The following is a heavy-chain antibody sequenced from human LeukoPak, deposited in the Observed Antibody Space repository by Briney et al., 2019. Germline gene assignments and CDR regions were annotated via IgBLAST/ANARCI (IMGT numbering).Heavy chain of an antibody. J-gene: IGHJ4*02. D-gene: IGHD3-9*01. CDR1: GFTFSSAW. V-gene: IGHV3-7*01. CDR3: AKDPTYYDILTPYYFDY. CDR2: INQDGSDK. Sequence: GGSLRLSCAASGFTFSSAWMTWVRQAPGKGLEWVAMINQDGSDKYYADSVKGRFTISRDNAKNSLDLQMNSLRAEDTAVYYCAKDPTYYDILTPYYFDYWGQGTLVTVSS.